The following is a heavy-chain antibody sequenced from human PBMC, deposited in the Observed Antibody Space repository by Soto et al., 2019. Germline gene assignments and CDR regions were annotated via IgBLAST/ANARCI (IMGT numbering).Heavy chain of an antibody. J-gene: IGHJ6*02. CDR2: INHSGST. CDR3: ARDRWVYASYYYYAMDV. CDR1: GGSFSGYY. D-gene: IGHD3-16*01. Sequence: KPSETLSLTCAVYGGSFSGYYWSWIRQPPGKGLEWIGEINHSGSTNYNPSLKSRVTVSVDTSKNQFSLKLSSVTAADTAIYYCARDRWVYASYYYYAMDVWGQGTTVTVSS. V-gene: IGHV4-34*01.